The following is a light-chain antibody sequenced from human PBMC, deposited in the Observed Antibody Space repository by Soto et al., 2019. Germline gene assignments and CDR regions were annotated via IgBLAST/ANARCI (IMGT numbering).Light chain of an antibody. CDR3: QQYKNWPPIT. Sequence: EIVLTQSPATLSLSPGERATLSCRASQSVSTFLAWYQQKPGQAPRLLIHEASTRATGIPARFSGSGSGTEFTLTISSLQSEDFAVYYCQQYKNWPPITFGQGTRLEIK. J-gene: IGKJ5*01. V-gene: IGKV3-15*01. CDR1: QSVSTF. CDR2: EAS.